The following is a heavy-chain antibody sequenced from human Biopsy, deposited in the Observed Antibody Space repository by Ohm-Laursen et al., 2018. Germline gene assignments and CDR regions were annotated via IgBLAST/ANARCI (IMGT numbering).Heavy chain of an antibody. J-gene: IGHJ6*02. CDR2: IAPRGSDA. D-gene: IGHD1-26*01. CDR3: ARDRIELEATPTNADYYYFGMDV. CDR1: GYMFLRYY. Sequence: ESSVKVSCKASGYMFLRYYIHWVRQAPGKGLEWMGIIAPRGSDATYEQKFQGRLIMTTDTSTATVYMQLGNLTSEDTAVYFCARDRIELEATPTNADYYYFGMDVWGQGTTVTVS. V-gene: IGHV1-46*01.